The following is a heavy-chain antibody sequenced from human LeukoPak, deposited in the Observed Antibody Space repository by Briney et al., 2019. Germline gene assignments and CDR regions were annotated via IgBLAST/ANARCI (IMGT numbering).Heavy chain of an antibody. Sequence: GGSLRLSCAASGFTFSSYWMHWVRQAPGKGLVWVSRINSDGSSTTYADSVKGRFTISRDNAKNTLYLQMNSLRAEDTAVYYCVRHPASSGWYMMRWGQGTLVTVPS. CDR1: GFTFSSYW. D-gene: IGHD6-19*01. CDR3: VRHPASSGWYMMR. V-gene: IGHV3-74*01. J-gene: IGHJ4*02. CDR2: INSDGSST.